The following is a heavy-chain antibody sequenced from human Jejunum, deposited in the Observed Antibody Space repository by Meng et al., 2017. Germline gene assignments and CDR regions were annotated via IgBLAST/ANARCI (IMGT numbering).Heavy chain of an antibody. J-gene: IGHJ5*01. CDR3: AKSGGAGDHDFWIGDHFWFDS. V-gene: IGHV3-23*01. Sequence: GESLKISCAPSGFTFNNYAMNWVRQAPGRGLEWVSSISAGGSSKYHSASVMGRFTISRDNSKNILYLQMNSLRADDTAVYFCAKSGGAGDHDFWIGDHFWFDSWGQGTVVTVSS. CDR2: ISAGGSSK. CDR1: GFTFNNYA. D-gene: IGHD3-3*01.